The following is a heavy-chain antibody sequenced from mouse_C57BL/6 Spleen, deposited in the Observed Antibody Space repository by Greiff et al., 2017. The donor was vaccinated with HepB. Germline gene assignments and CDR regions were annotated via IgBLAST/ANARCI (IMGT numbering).Heavy chain of an antibody. CDR2: IYPRDGST. J-gene: IGHJ2*01. Sequence: VQLQQSDAELVKPGASVKISCKVSGYTFTDHTIHWMKQRPEQGLEWIGYIYPRDGSTKYNEKFKGKATLTAYKSSSTAYMQLRSLTSEDSAVYCCARGGDYGYFDYWGQGTTLTVSS. V-gene: IGHV1-78*01. CDR1: GYTFTDHT. D-gene: IGHD1-1*01. CDR3: ARGGDYGYFDY.